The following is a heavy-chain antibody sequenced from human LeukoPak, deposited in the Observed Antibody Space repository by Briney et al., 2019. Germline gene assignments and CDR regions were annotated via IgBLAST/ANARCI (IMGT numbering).Heavy chain of an antibody. V-gene: IGHV3-30*18. CDR3: AKDVDPFGSGSYVEGFDY. Sequence: GGSLRLSCAASGFTFSSYGMHWVRQAPGKGLEWVAVISHDGTNQYYADSVKGRFTTSRDNSKNTLYVQMNSLRAEDTAVYYCAKDVDPFGSGSYVEGFDYWGQGTLVTVSS. J-gene: IGHJ4*02. CDR2: ISHDGTNQ. CDR1: GFTFSSYG. D-gene: IGHD3-10*01.